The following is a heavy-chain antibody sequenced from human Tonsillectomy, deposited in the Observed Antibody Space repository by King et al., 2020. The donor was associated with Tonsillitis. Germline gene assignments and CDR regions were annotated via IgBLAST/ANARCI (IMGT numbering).Heavy chain of an antibody. CDR2: IKQDGSEK. Sequence: VQLVESGGGLVQPGGSLRLSCAASGFTFSNYWMTWVRQAPGKGLEWVANIKQDGSEKYYVDSVKGRFTISRDNARNSLSLQMNSPRAEDTAVYYCARDTMARGWGQGTLVTVSS. J-gene: IGHJ4*02. V-gene: IGHV3-7*01. CDR3: ARDTMARG. D-gene: IGHD3-10*01. CDR1: GFTFSNYW.